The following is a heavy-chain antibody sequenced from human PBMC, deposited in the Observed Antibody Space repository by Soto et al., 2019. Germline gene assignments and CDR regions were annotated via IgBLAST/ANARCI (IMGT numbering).Heavy chain of an antibody. V-gene: IGHV4-59*08. CDR3: ARHVWSYRYRAFDI. CDR1: GGSISSYY. CDR2: IYYSGST. D-gene: IGHD3-16*02. Sequence: PSGTLALTCTVSGGSISSYYWSWIRQPPGKGVEWIGYIYYSGSTNYNPSLKSRVTISVDTSKNQFSLKLSSVTAADTAVYYCARHVWSYRYRAFDIWGQGTMVTVSS. J-gene: IGHJ3*02.